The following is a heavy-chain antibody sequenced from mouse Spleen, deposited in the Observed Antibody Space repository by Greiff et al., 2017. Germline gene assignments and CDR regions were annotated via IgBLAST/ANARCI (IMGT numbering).Heavy chain of an antibody. V-gene: IGHV1-15*01. D-gene: IGHD4-1*01. J-gene: IGHJ1*03. CDR2: IDPETGGT. Sequence: QVHAKQSGAELVRPGASVTPFCKASGYTFTDYEMHWVKQTPVHGLEWIGAIDPETGGTAHNQKFKGKAILTADKSASTAYMTLRSMTSEDSDVYYCTRDWEGPYWYFDVWGTGTTVTVSS. CDR3: TRDWEGPYWYFDV. CDR1: GYTFTDYE.